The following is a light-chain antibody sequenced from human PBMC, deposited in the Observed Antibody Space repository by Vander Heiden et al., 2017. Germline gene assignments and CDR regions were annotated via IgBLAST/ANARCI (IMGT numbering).Light chain of an antibody. CDR2: SNN. CDR3: AAWDDSLNGPV. CDR1: SPNIGSNT. J-gene: IGLJ3*02. V-gene: IGLV1-44*01. Sequence: QSVLTQPPSASGPPGQRVTISCSGSSPNIGSNTVNWYQQLPGTAPKLLIYSNNQRPSGVPDRFSGSKSGTSAALAISVLQAEEEADYYCAAWDDSLNGPVFGGGTKLTVL.